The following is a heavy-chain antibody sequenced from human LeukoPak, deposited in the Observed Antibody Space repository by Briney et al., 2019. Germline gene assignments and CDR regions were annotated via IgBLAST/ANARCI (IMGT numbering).Heavy chain of an antibody. CDR3: ARRSITMVRGVIEEN. CDR1: GGSISSGSYY. V-gene: IGHV4-61*02. CDR2: IYTSGST. J-gene: IGHJ4*02. Sequence: SETLSLTCAVSGGSISSGSYYWSWIRQPAGKGLEWIGRIYTSGSTNYNPSLKSRVTISVDTSKNQFSLKLSSVTAADTAVYYCARRSITMVRGVIEENWGQGTLVTVSS. D-gene: IGHD3-10*01.